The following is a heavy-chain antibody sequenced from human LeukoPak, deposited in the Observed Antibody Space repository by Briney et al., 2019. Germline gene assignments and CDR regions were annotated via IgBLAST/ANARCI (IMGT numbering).Heavy chain of an antibody. Sequence: PSETLSLTCTVSGGSISSSSYYWGWIRQPPGKGLEWIGSIYYSGSTYYNPSLKSRVTISVDTSKNQFSLKLSSVTAADTAVYYCARHRAVMGLGYYYYMDVWGKGTTVTISS. CDR3: ARHRAVMGLGYYYYMDV. CDR2: IYYSGST. J-gene: IGHJ6*03. V-gene: IGHV4-39*01. D-gene: IGHD2-21*01. CDR1: GGSISSSSYY.